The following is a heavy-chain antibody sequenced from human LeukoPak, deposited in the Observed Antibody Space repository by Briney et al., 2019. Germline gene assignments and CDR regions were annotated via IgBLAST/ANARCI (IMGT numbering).Heavy chain of an antibody. CDR2: ISYDGSNT. J-gene: IGHJ4*02. D-gene: IGHD3-22*01. CDR1: GFTFSSYA. V-gene: IGHV3-30-3*01. CDR3: AKGTCASGYCSFDS. Sequence: GGSLRLSCAASGFTFSSYAMHWVRQAPGKGLEWVALISYDGSNTYHVDSVKGRFTISRDNSKNTLFLQMNSLRAEDTALYYCAKGTCASGYCSFDSWGQGTLVTVSS.